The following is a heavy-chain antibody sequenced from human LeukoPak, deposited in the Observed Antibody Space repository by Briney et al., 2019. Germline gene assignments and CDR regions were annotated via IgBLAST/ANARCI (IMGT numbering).Heavy chain of an antibody. Sequence: PSETLSLTCTVSGGSISSYYWSWIRQPAGKGLEWIGRIHTSGSTNYNPSLKSRVTISVDKSKNQFSLKLSSVTAADAAVYYCARVGRGPEDYFDYWGQGTLVTVSS. D-gene: IGHD3-10*01. V-gene: IGHV4-4*07. CDR3: ARVGRGPEDYFDY. CDR2: IHTSGST. CDR1: GGSISSYY. J-gene: IGHJ4*02.